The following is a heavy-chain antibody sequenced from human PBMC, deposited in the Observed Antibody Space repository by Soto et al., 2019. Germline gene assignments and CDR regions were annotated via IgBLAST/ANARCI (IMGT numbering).Heavy chain of an antibody. Sequence: ASVKVSCKVSGYTLTELSMHWVRQAPGKGLEWMGGFDPEDGETIYAQKFQGRVTMTEDTSTDTAYMELSSPRSEDTAVYYCATRSEYYDFWSGYKTHFDYWGQGTLVTVSS. V-gene: IGHV1-24*01. CDR2: FDPEDGET. D-gene: IGHD3-3*01. CDR3: ATRSEYYDFWSGYKTHFDY. J-gene: IGHJ4*02. CDR1: GYTLTELS.